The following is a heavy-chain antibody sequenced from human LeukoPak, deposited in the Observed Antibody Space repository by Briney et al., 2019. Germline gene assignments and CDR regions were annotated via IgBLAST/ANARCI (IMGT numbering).Heavy chain of an antibody. V-gene: IGHV3-11*03. CDR3: ARGLRRDCDGTSCWAALDI. D-gene: IGHD2-2*01. CDR2: ISSSSSHT. Sequence: PGGSLRLSCAGSGFAFSGYYTSWIPQAPGKGLEWISYISSSSSHTNYAESVRGRFTISRDNAKNSLYLQMDSLRAEDTAIYYCARGLRRDCDGTSCWAALDIWGQGTMVTVSS. CDR1: GFAFSGYY. J-gene: IGHJ3*02.